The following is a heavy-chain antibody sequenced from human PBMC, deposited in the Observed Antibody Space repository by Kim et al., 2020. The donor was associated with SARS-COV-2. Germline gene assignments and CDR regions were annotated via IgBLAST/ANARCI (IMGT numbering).Heavy chain of an antibody. Sequence: GGSLRLSCAASGFTFSSYEMNWVRQAPGKGLEWVSYISSSGSTIYYADSVKGRFTISRDNAKNSLYLQMNSLRAEDTAVYYCARDGGSGSYYRFGMDFWGQGTTVTVSS. D-gene: IGHD3-10*01. CDR3: ARDGGSGSYYRFGMDF. J-gene: IGHJ6*01. V-gene: IGHV3-48*03. CDR2: ISSSGSTI. CDR1: GFTFSSYE.